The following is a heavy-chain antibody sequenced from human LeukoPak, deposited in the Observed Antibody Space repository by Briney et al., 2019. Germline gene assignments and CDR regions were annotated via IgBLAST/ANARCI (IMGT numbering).Heavy chain of an antibody. CDR2: INTDGSSA. CDR3: ARDVLR. V-gene: IGHV3-74*01. Sequence: GGSLRLSCAASGFTFSSYWMSWVRQAPGKGLVWVSHINTDGSSATYADSVKGRFTISRDNAKNTLYLQMNSLRPEDTAVYYCARDVLRRGQGILVTVSS. CDR1: GFTFSSYW. D-gene: IGHD5/OR15-5a*01. J-gene: IGHJ4*02.